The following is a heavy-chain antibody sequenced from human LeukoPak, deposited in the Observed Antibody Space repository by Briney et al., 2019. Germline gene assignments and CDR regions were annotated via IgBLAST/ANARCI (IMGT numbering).Heavy chain of an antibody. CDR1: GGSISSYY. V-gene: IGHV4-59*01. CDR3: ARASMVRGVMEGVSWFDP. CDR2: IYYSGST. Sequence: KTSETLSLTCTVSGGSISSYYWSWIRQPPGKGLEWIGYIYYSGSTNYNPSLKSRVTISVDTSKNQFSLKLSSVTAADTAVYYCARASMVRGVMEGVSWFDPWGQGTLVTVSS. J-gene: IGHJ5*02. D-gene: IGHD3-10*01.